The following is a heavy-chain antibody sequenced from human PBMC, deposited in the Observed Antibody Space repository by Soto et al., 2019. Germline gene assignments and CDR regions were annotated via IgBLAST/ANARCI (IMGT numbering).Heavy chain of an antibody. J-gene: IGHJ4*02. CDR3: ARAKVDTAMACDY. D-gene: IGHD5-18*01. Sequence: ASVKVSCQASGGTFSSYAISWVRQAPGQGLEWMGGIIPIFGTANYAQKFQGRVTITADESTSTAYMELSSLRSEDTAVYYCARAKVDTAMACDYCGQGTRVTVSS. CDR2: IIPIFGTA. V-gene: IGHV1-69*13. CDR1: GGTFSSYA.